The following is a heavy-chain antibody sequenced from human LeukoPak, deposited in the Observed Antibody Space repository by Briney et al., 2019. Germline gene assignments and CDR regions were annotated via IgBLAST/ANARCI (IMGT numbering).Heavy chain of an antibody. V-gene: IGHV3-7*01. Sequence: GGSLRLSCAASGFTFSSYWVSWVRQAPGKGLEWVANIKQDGSEKYYVDSVKGRFTISRDNAKNSLYLQMNSLRAEDTAVYYCARDIRGSYFGFDYWGQGTLVTVSS. CDR2: IKQDGSEK. CDR1: GFTFSSYW. J-gene: IGHJ4*02. D-gene: IGHD1-26*01. CDR3: ARDIRGSYFGFDY.